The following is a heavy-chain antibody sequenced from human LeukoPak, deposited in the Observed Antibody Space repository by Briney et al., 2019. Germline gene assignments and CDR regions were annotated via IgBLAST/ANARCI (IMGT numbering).Heavy chain of an antibody. D-gene: IGHD6-19*01. Sequence: ASVKVSCKASGYTFTSYDINWVRQATGQGLEWMGWMNPNSGNTGYAQKFQGRVTMTRNTSISTASMELSSLRSEDTAVYYCARGFKSSGWYHYDAFDIWGQGTMVTVSS. J-gene: IGHJ3*02. CDR1: GYTFTSYD. CDR2: MNPNSGNT. V-gene: IGHV1-8*01. CDR3: ARGFKSSGWYHYDAFDI.